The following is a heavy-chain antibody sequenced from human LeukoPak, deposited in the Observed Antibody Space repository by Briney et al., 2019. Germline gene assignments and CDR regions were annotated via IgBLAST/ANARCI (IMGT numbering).Heavy chain of an antibody. CDR2: IYYSGNT. V-gene: IGHV4-59*08. CDR1: GGSISSYY. D-gene: IGHD1-14*01. J-gene: IGHJ2*01. CDR3: ARRGSGASLEYYFDL. Sequence: PSETLSLTCTVSGGSISSYYWSWNRQPPGKGLEYIGYIYYSGNTNSNPSLNSRVTISVDTSKNQFSLKLSSVTAADTAVYYCARRGSGASLEYYFDLWGRGTLVTVSS.